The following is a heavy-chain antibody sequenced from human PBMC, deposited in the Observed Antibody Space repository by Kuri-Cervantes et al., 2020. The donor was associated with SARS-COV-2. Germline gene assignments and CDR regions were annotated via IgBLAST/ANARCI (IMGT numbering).Heavy chain of an antibody. CDR3: AKGDRQWLVRGQWGMDV. V-gene: IGHV3-30*02. Sequence: GESLKISCAASGFTFSDYYMSWIRQAPGKGLEWVAFIRYDGSNKYYADSVKGRFTISRDNSKNTLYLQMNSLRAEDTAVYYCAKGDRQWLVRGQWGMDVWGQGTTVTVSS. CDR1: GFTFSDYY. D-gene: IGHD6-19*01. J-gene: IGHJ6*02. CDR2: IRYDGSNK.